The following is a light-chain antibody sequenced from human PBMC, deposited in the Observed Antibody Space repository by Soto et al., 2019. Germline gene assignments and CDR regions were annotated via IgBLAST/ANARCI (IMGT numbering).Light chain of an antibody. V-gene: IGLV2-11*01. CDR3: CSYAGNYKYV. CDR2: DVN. CDR1: SSDVGAYNF. Sequence: QSVLAQPHSVSGSPGQSVTISCTGTSSDVGAYNFASWYQQRPGTAPRLIIYDVNKRPSGVPDRFSGSKSGNTVSLTISGLQAEDEADYYCCSYAGNYKYVFGSGTKVTVL. J-gene: IGLJ1*01.